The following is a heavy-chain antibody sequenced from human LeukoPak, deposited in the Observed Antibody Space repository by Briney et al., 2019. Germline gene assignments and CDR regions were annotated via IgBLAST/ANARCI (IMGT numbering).Heavy chain of an antibody. CDR1: GGSFSGYY. D-gene: IGHD4-17*01. V-gene: IGHV4-30-4*01. CDR2: IYDSGST. Sequence: SETLSLTCAVYGGSFSGYYWSWIRQPPGKGLEWIGYIYDSGSTYYNRSLQSRVTISVDTSKNQFPLKLSSVTAADTAVYYCARYGDYGFDHWGQGTLVTVSS. CDR3: ARYGDYGFDH. J-gene: IGHJ4*02.